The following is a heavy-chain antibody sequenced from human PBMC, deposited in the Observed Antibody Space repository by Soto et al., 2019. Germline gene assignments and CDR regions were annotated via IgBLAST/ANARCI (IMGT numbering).Heavy chain of an antibody. J-gene: IGHJ6*02. CDR2: IIPIFGTA. CDR1: GGTFSSYA. Sequence: SVKVSCKASGGTFSSYAISWVRQAPGQGLEWMGGIIPIFGTANYAQKFQGRVTITADESTSTAYMELSSLRSEDTAVYYCASDWFSTMVRLTTTTSPGMDVWGQGHTVTVSS. V-gene: IGHV1-69*13. D-gene: IGHD3-10*01. CDR3: ASDWFSTMVRLTTTTSPGMDV.